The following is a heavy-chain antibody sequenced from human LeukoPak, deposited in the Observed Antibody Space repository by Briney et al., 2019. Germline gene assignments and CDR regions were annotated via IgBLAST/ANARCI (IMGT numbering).Heavy chain of an antibody. V-gene: IGHV3-23*01. CDR3: AKVTATIKGSYYYYMDV. Sequence: PGGSLRLSCAASGFTFSSYAMSWVRQAPGQGLEWVSTISGSGGSTYYAQSVKGRFTISRDTSKNTLYLQMNSLRAEDTDVYYCAKVTATIKGSYYYYMDVWGKGTTVTVSS. CDR1: GFTFSSYA. J-gene: IGHJ6*03. D-gene: IGHD5-24*01. CDR2: ISGSGGST.